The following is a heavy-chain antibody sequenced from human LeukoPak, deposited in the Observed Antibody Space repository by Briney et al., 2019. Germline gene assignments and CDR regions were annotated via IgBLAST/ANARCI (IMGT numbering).Heavy chain of an antibody. CDR1: GYTFTGYY. CDR2: INPNSGGT. CDR3: ARDRIAVAGPRSMDV. J-gene: IGHJ6*02. D-gene: IGHD6-19*01. V-gene: IGHV1-2*02. Sequence: ASVKVSCKASGYTFTGYYMHWVRQAPGQGLEWMGWINPNSGGTNYAQKFQGRVTMTRDTSISTAYMELSRLRSDDTAVYYCARDRIAVAGPRSMDVWGQGTTVTVSS.